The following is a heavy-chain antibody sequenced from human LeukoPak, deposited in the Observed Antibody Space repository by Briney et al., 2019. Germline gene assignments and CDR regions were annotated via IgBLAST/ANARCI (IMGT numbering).Heavy chain of an antibody. CDR2: TSYDGSIK. CDR3: ASPGGYSYAFDY. V-gene: IGHV3-30*03. CDR1: GFTFSRYG. Sequence: PGGSLRLSCAASGFTFSRYGMHWVRQAPGKGLEWVAVTSYDGSIKFYADSVKGRFTISRDNAKNSLYLQMNSLRAEDTAVYYCASPGGYSYAFDYWGQGTLVTVSS. D-gene: IGHD5-18*01. J-gene: IGHJ4*02.